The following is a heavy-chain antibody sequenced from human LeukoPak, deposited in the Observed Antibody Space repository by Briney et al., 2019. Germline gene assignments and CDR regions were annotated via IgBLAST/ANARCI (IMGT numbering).Heavy chain of an antibody. CDR2: IYHSGST. Sequence: SETLSLTCAVSGASINSSNWWSWVRQSPGKGLEWIGEIYHSGSTNYNPSLKSRVTISVDTSKNQFSLKLSSVTAADTAVYYCARAGIAAAPRTLFDFWGQGTLVTVSS. D-gene: IGHD6-13*01. V-gene: IGHV4-4*02. CDR3: ARAGIAAAPRTLFDF. J-gene: IGHJ4*02. CDR1: GASINSSNW.